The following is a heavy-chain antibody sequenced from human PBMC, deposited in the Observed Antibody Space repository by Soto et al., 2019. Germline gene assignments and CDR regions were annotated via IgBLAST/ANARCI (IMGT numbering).Heavy chain of an antibody. J-gene: IGHJ6*02. CDR1: GGTFSSYT. CDR2: IIPVFGTA. V-gene: IGHV1-69*05. CDR3: AREGVVPAAPYYYYYGMDV. Sequence: GASVKVSCKASGGTFSSYTISWLRQSPGQGLEWMGGIIPVFGTAHYAQKFQGRVTMTTDTSTSTAYMELRSLRSDDTAVYYCAREGVVPAAPYYYYYGMDVWGQGTTVTVSS. D-gene: IGHD2-2*01.